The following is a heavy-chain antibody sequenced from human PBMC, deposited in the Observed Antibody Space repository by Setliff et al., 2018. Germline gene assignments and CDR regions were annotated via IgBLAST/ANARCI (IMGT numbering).Heavy chain of an antibody. J-gene: IGHJ6*03. Sequence: ASVKVSCKASGYTFNGYYMRWVRQAPGQGLEWMGWINPNSGGTNYAQQFQGRVTMTRDTSISTVYMELSRLRSDDTAIYYCASPSDSGDYFYYYYMDVWGKGTTVTVSS. CDR3: ASPSDSGDYFYYYYMDV. CDR2: INPNSGGT. CDR1: GYTFNGYY. V-gene: IGHV1-2*02. D-gene: IGHD3-22*01.